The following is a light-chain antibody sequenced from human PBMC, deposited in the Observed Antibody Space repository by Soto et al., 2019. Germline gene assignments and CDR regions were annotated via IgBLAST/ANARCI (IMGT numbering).Light chain of an antibody. J-gene: IGKJ1*01. CDR1: QSVSTRS. V-gene: IGKV3-20*01. CDR2: GAS. Sequence: EIVLTQSPGTLSLSPGERATLSCRASQSVSTRSLAWYQQKPGQALRLLISGASSRAAHIPDRFSGSGSGTDFALTINRLEPEDFAVYYCQQYDSSPRTFGQGTQVE. CDR3: QQYDSSPRT.